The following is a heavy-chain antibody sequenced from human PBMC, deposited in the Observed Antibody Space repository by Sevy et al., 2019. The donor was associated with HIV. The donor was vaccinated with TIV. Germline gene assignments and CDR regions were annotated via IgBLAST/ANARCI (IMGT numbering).Heavy chain of an antibody. D-gene: IGHD6-13*01. CDR2: IWNDGSNK. V-gene: IGHV3-33*01. CDR3: ARDSGGIAAAGTPLSEYFQH. J-gene: IGHJ1*01. CDR1: GFTFSSYG. Sequence: GGSLRLSCAASGFTFSSYGMHWVRQAPGKGLEWVAVIWNDGSNKYYADSVKGRFTISRDNSKNTLYLQMNSLRAEDTAVYYCARDSGGIAAAGTPLSEYFQHWGQGTLVTVSS.